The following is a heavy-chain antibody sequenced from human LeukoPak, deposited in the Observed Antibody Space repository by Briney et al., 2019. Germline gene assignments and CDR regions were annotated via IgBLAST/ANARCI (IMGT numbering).Heavy chain of an antibody. CDR1: GFKFTNYA. D-gene: IGHD6-13*01. V-gene: IGHV3-23*01. Sequence: PGGSLRLSWAASGFKFTNYAMHWVRQAPGKGLEWVSTIGGSGVTKFYADSVAGRFTISRDNSNNALFLQMNNLRAEDMAIYYCARGASSWEYTTFDVWGQGAIVTVSS. CDR3: ARGASSWEYTTFDV. J-gene: IGHJ3*01. CDR2: IGGSGVTK.